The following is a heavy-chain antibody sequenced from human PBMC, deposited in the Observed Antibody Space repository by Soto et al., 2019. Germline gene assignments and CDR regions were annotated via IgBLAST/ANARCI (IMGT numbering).Heavy chain of an antibody. D-gene: IGHD3-3*01. CDR1: GGSISSGSYY. Sequence: SETLSLTCTVSGGSISSGSYYWSWIRQHPGKGLEWIGYIYYSGSTYYNPSLKSRVTISVDTSKNQFSLKLSSVTATDTAVYYCARLNPGLWSGYSPFDYYHGMDVWGQGTTVTVSS. J-gene: IGHJ6*02. CDR3: ARLNPGLWSGYSPFDYYHGMDV. V-gene: IGHV4-39*01. CDR2: IYYSGST.